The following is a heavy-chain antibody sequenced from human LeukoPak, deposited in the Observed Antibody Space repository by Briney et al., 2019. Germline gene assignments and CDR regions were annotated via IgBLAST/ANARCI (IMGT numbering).Heavy chain of an antibody. Sequence: ASVTVSCTASGYTLTDYYMHWVRQAPGQGLEWMGRINPNSGGTNYAQKFQGRVTMTRDTSISTVYMELSRLRSDDTAVYYCARVGYYESSGYYEYWGQGTLVTVSS. CDR2: INPNSGGT. J-gene: IGHJ4*02. CDR3: ARVGYYESSGYYEY. V-gene: IGHV1-2*06. CDR1: GYTLTDYY. D-gene: IGHD3-22*01.